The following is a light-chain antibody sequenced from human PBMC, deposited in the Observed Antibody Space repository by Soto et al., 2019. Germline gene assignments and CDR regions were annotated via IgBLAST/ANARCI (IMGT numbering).Light chain of an antibody. CDR3: MVSYSGVRV. CDR2: DTS. Sequence: QAVVTQEPSVTVSPGGTVTLTCSSSAGAVASGHFPSWFQQQPGQAPRTLIYDTSNKHSWTPARFSGSLLGGKAALTLSGAQPEDAAYYYCMVSYSGVRVFGGGTKVTVL. V-gene: IGLV7-46*01. J-gene: IGLJ3*02. CDR1: AGAVASGHF.